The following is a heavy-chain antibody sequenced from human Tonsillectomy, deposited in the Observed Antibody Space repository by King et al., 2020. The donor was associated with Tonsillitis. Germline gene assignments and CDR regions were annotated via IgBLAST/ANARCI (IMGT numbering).Heavy chain of an antibody. J-gene: IGHJ4*02. V-gene: IGHV3-30*18. CDR2: ISYDGTNK. Sequence: HVQLVESGGGVVQPGRSLRLFCAASGFTFSNYGMHWVRQAPGKGLEWWAFISYDGTNKYYADYLKCRFTIPRDNSKNTLYLQINSMRAEDTAVYYCAEGSLGFGSRLDYFDYWGQGTLVTVS. CDR3: AEGSLGFGSRLDYFDY. D-gene: IGHD3-10*01. CDR1: GFTFSNYG.